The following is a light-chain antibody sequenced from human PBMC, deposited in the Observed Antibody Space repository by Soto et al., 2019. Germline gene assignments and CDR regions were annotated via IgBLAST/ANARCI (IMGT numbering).Light chain of an antibody. Sequence: VMTQSPATLSVSPGERATLSCRASQDLRSSLAWYQQKPGQAPRLLIYGASTRATGIPARFSGSGSGTDFTLTISDVQPEDFALYYCHQRQSWPRTFGQGTKVDIK. CDR1: QDLRSS. CDR3: HQRQSWPRT. CDR2: GAS. V-gene: IGKV3-15*01. J-gene: IGKJ1*01.